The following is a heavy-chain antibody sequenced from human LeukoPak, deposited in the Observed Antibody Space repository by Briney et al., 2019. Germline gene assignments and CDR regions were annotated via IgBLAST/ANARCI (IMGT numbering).Heavy chain of an antibody. Sequence: SETLSLTCTVSGGSISSYYWSWIRQPPGKGLEWIGYIYYSRSTNYNPSLKSRVTISVDTSKNQFSLKLSSVTAADTAVYYCARENKGFGELYNWFDPWGQGTLVTVSS. V-gene: IGHV4-59*01. CDR1: GGSISSYY. CDR3: ARENKGFGELYNWFDP. CDR2: IYYSRST. D-gene: IGHD3-10*01. J-gene: IGHJ5*02.